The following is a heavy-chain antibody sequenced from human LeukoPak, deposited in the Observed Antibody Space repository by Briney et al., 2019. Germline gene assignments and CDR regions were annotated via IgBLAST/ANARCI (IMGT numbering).Heavy chain of an antibody. CDR3: ARGRPVLRFLE. CDR1: GFTFSSYS. J-gene: IGHJ6*02. CDR2: ISSSSSYI. D-gene: IGHD3-3*01. Sequence: GGSLRLSCAASGFTFSSYSMNWVRQAPGKGLEWVSSISSSSSYIYYADSVKGRFTISRDNAKNSLYLRMNSLRAEDTAVYYCARGRPVLRFLEWGQGTTVTVSS. V-gene: IGHV3-21*01.